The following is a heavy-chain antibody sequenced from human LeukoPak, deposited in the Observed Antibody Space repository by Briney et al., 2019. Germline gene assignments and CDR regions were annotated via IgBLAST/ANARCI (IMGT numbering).Heavy chain of an antibody. CDR1: GGSISSDIVY. D-gene: IGHD2-15*01. CDR2: SYASGST. J-gene: IGHJ5*02. V-gene: IGHV4-61*02. CDR3: AGTRRYCSGGSCYNWFDP. Sequence: SETLSLTCTVSGGSISSDIVYWSWIRQPAGKVREWIGRSYASGSTTYNSSLKSRVAISIDTSKNQLSLQLTSVTAADTAVYYCAGTRRYCSGGSCYNWFDPWGQGTLVTVSS.